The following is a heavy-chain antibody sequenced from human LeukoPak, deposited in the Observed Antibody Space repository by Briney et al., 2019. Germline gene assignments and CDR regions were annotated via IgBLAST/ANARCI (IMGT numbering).Heavy chain of an antibody. CDR2: IYYSGST. D-gene: IGHD6-19*01. V-gene: IGHV4-59*01. Sequence: PSETLSLTCTVSGGSISSYYWSWIRQPPGKGLEWIGYIYYSGSTNYNPSLKSRVTISVDTSKNQFSLKLSSVTAADTAVYYCARVLSVAVAGTVWFDPWGQGTLVTVSS. J-gene: IGHJ5*02. CDR1: GGSISSYY. CDR3: ARVLSVAVAGTVWFDP.